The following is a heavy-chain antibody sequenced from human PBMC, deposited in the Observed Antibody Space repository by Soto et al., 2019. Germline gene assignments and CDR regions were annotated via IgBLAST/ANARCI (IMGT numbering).Heavy chain of an antibody. Sequence: QVQLVESGGGVVQPGRSLRLSCAASGFTFSSYAMHWVRQAPGKGLEWVAVISYDGSNKYYADSVKGRFTISRDNSKNTLYLQMNSLRAEDTAVYYCARDRQYSSSWTDYWGQGTLVTVSS. J-gene: IGHJ4*02. CDR1: GFTFSSYA. V-gene: IGHV3-30-3*01. CDR2: ISYDGSNK. D-gene: IGHD6-13*01. CDR3: ARDRQYSSSWTDY.